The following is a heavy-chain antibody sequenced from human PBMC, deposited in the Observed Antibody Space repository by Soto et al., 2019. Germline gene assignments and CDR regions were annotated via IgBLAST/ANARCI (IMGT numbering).Heavy chain of an antibody. CDR3: AREDWGYCSGGSCPNGMDV. V-gene: IGHV3-33*01. D-gene: IGHD2-15*01. CDR1: GFTFISYG. J-gene: IGHJ6*02. Sequence: WGFLRLSCAASGFTFISYGIHLFRHSPVKGLEWVAVIWYDGSNKYYADSVKGRFTISRDNSKNTLYLQMNSLRAEDTAVYYCAREDWGYCSGGSCPNGMDVWGQGTTVTVSS. CDR2: IWYDGSNK.